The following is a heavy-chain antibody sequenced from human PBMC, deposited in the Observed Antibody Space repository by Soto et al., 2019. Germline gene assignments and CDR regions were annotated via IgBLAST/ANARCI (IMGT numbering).Heavy chain of an antibody. CDR3: ARDQSSGVFDY. D-gene: IGHD3-22*01. CDR2: ISPYNGNT. J-gene: IGHJ4*02. CDR1: GYTFINSA. V-gene: IGHV1-18*01. Sequence: QVQLVQSGGEVKQPGASVRVSCKATGYTFINSAIAWVRQAPGQGLEWMGWISPYNGNTNYAQRVQGRVTITTDTSTSTAYMEIRSLRSGDTAVYYCARDQSSGVFDYWGPGTLVTVST.